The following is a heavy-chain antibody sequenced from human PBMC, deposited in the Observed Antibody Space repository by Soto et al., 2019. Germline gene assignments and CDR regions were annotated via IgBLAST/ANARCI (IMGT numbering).Heavy chain of an antibody. CDR1: GGTFSSYA. J-gene: IGHJ6*02. CDR2: IIPIFGTA. Sequence: PSVKVSCKASGGTFSSYAISWVRQAPGQGLEWMGGIIPIFGTANYAQKFQGRVTITADESTSTAYMELSSLRSEATAVYYCARDFMRDFWSGYYPVYGMHVWGQGTTVTVSS. CDR3: ARDFMRDFWSGYYPVYGMHV. D-gene: IGHD3-3*01. V-gene: IGHV1-69*13.